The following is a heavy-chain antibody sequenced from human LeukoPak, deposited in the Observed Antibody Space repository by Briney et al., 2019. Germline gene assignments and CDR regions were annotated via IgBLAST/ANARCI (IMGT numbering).Heavy chain of an antibody. J-gene: IGHJ3*02. D-gene: IGHD3-10*01. CDR2: IYIYTSVST. V-gene: IGHV4-4*07. Sequence: SETLSLTCAVYGGSFSGYYWVWIRQSAGKGLEWIGRIYIYTSVSTNYNPSLKNRVTISVDTSKNQFSLNLSSVTAADTAVYYCARDRGSGSYNVFDIWGQGTKVTVSS. CDR3: ARDRGSGSYNVFDI. CDR1: GGSFSGYY.